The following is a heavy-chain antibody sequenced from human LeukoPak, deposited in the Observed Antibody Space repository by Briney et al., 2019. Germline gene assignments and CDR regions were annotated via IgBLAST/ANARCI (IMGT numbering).Heavy chain of an antibody. Sequence: SGGSLRLSCAASGITFSSYAMSWVRQVPGEGLEWVSTISSSGGSTYSADSVKGRFTISRDNSKNTLYLQMNSLRADDTAVYYCARGSNWQPFDYWGQGTLVTVSS. CDR2: ISSSGGST. CDR1: GITFSSYA. CDR3: ARGSNWQPFDY. J-gene: IGHJ4*02. D-gene: IGHD6-13*01. V-gene: IGHV3-23*01.